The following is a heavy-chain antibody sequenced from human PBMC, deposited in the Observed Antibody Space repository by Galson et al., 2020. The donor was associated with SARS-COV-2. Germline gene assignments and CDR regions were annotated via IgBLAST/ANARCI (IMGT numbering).Heavy chain of an antibody. CDR3: AGTYCSGGSCSDAFDI. Sequence: SETLSLTCTVSGGSISSSSYYWGWIRQPPGKGLEWIGSIYYSGSTYYNPSLKSRVTISVDTSKNQFSLKLSSVTAADTAVYYCAGTYCSGGSCSDAFDIWGQGTMVTVSS. D-gene: IGHD2-15*01. V-gene: IGHV4-39*01. J-gene: IGHJ3*02. CDR2: IYYSGST. CDR1: GGSISSSSYY.